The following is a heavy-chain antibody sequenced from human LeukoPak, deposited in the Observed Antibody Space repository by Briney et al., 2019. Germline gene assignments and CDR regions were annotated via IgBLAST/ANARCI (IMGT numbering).Heavy chain of an antibody. J-gene: IGHJ3*02. CDR2: INHSGST. CDR3: RRNGDYVSWEVDAFGI. Sequence: SGSPCVTPAVHRGSLCGYYSCCIRDPPRKGVEWRGEINHSGSTNYNTSLTSRVAISVAASMNKFSLTLRSVTGADRAVYYCRRNGDYVSWEVDAFGIRGQGTMVTVSS. CDR1: RGSLCGYY. V-gene: IGHV4-34*01. D-gene: IGHD4-17*01.